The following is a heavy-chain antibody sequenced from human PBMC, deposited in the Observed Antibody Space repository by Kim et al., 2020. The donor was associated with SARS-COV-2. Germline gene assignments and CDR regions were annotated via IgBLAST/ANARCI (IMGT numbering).Heavy chain of an antibody. V-gene: IGHV3-30*07. CDR3: ARDLLTRIAAAGTDFDY. J-gene: IGHJ4*02. Sequence: VRGRFTISRDNSKNTLYLQMNSLRAEDTAVYYCARDLLTRIAAAGTDFDYWGQGTLVTVSS. D-gene: IGHD6-13*01.